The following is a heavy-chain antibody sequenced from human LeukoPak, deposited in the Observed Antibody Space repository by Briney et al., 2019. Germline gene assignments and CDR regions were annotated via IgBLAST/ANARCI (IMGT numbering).Heavy chain of an antibody. V-gene: IGHV5-51*01. J-gene: IGHJ5*02. Sequence: GESPKISCKGSGYSFTSYRIGWVRQMPGKGLEWMGIIYPGDSDTRYSPSFQGQVTISADKSISTAYLQWSSLKASDTAMYYCARLRWVRGVIPFDPWGQGTLVTVSS. CDR1: GYSFTSYR. CDR3: ARLRWVRGVIPFDP. D-gene: IGHD3-10*01. CDR2: IYPGDSDT.